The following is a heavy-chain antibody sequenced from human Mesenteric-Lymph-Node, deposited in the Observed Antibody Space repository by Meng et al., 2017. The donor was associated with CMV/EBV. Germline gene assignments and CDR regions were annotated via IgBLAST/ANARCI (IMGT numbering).Heavy chain of an antibody. CDR2: INHGGST. J-gene: IGHJ4*02. CDR1: GGSLNGYY. D-gene: IGHD2-2*01. Sequence: SETLSLTCAVYGGSLNGYYWNWMRQPPGKGLEWIGEINHGGSTNYNPSLKSRVTISIDTSESQFSLRLSSVTAADTAVYYCARGYCDTTSCLFYFNYWGQGTLVTVSS. CDR3: ARGYCDTTSCLFYFNY. V-gene: IGHV4-34*01.